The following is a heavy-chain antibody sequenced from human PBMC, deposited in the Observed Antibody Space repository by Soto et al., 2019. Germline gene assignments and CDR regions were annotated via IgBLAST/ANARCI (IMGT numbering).Heavy chain of an antibody. D-gene: IGHD3-22*01. CDR2: IIPIFGTA. V-gene: IGHV1-69*13. CDR1: GGTFSSYA. J-gene: IGHJ4*02. Sequence: SVKVSCKASGGTFSSYAISWVRQAPGQGLEWMGGIIPIFGTANYAQKFQGRVTITADESTSTAYMELSSLRSEDTAVYYCARISQYYDLTPNWGQGTLVTSPQ. CDR3: ARISQYYDLTPN.